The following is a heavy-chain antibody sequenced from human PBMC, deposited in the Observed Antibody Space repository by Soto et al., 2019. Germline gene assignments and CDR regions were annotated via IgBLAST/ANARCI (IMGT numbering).Heavy chain of an antibody. CDR3: ALTPSYDFWSGSSYYYYMDV. J-gene: IGHJ6*03. CDR1: GFSLSTSGVG. D-gene: IGHD3-3*01. V-gene: IGHV2-5*02. Sequence: SGPTLVNPTQTLTLTCTFSGFSLSTSGVGVGWIRQPPGKALEWLALIYWDDDKRYSPSLKSRLTITKDTSKNQVVLTMTNMDPVDTATYYCALTPSYDFWSGSSYYYYMDVWGKGTTVIVSS. CDR2: IYWDDDK.